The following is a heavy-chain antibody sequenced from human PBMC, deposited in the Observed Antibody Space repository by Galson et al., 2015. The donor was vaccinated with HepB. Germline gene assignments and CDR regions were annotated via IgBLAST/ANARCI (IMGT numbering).Heavy chain of an antibody. V-gene: IGHV3-21*01. CDR1: GFTFSSYS. D-gene: IGHD2-2*01. CDR3: ARAKSSTSREIGY. CDR2: ISSSSSYI. J-gene: IGHJ4*02. Sequence: SLRLSCAASGFTFSSYSMNWVRQAPGKGLEWVSSISSSSSYIYYADSVKGRFTISRDNAKNSLYLQTNSLRAEDTAVYYCARAKSSTSREIGYWGQGTLVTVSS.